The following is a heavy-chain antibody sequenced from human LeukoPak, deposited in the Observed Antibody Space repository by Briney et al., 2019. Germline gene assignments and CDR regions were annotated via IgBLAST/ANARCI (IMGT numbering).Heavy chain of an antibody. CDR2: ITGSGDDT. Sequence: GGSLRLSCAASGFTFSSYAMSWVCQTPEKGLEWVSAITGSGDDTFHADSVKGRFTISRDNSRNTLYLQMNSLRAEDTAVYHCVKGSKTSRPYYFDYWGQGALVTVSS. J-gene: IGHJ4*02. CDR3: VKGSKTSRPYYFDY. V-gene: IGHV3-23*01. CDR1: GFTFSSYA.